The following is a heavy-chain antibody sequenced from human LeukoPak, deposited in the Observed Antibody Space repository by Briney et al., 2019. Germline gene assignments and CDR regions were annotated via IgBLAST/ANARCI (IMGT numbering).Heavy chain of an antibody. V-gene: IGHV3-30-3*01. CDR2: ISYDGSNK. CDR3: ARGGTILGYCSGGSCFLDY. Sequence: GGSLRLSCAASGFTFSSYAMHWVRQAPGKGLEWVAVISYDGSNKYYADSVKGRFTISRDNSKNTLYLQMNSLRAEDTAVYYCARGGTILGYCSGGSCFLDYWGQGTLVTVSS. D-gene: IGHD2-15*01. J-gene: IGHJ4*02. CDR1: GFTFSSYA.